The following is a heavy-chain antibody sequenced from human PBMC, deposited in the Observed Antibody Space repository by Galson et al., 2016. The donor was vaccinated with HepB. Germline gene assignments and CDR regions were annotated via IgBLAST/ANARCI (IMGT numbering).Heavy chain of an antibody. Sequence: SVKVSCKASGYTFTRNHIHWVRRAPGQGPEWMGIITPSNGATAYAQKVQGRVTMTRDTSTSTVFMELGGLRSEDTAIYYCAREQGGKPDFWSGWLFDYWGQGTLVSVSS. CDR2: ITPSNGAT. D-gene: IGHD3-3*01. CDR3: AREQGGKPDFWSGWLFDY. V-gene: IGHV1-46*01. CDR1: GYTFTRNH. J-gene: IGHJ4*02.